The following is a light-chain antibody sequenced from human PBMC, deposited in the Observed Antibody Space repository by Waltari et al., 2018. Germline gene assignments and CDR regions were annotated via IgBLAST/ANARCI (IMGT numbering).Light chain of an antibody. CDR1: SSDVGGYNY. Sequence: TSSDVGGYNYVSWYQQHPGKAPKLMIYDVSNRPSGVSNRFSGSKSGNTASLTISGLQAEDEADYYCSSYARSSTLYVFGTGTKVTVL. CDR3: SSYARSSTLYV. J-gene: IGLJ1*01. V-gene: IGLV2-14*03. CDR2: DVS.